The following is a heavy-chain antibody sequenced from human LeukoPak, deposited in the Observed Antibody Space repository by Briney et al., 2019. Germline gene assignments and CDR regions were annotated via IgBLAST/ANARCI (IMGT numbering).Heavy chain of an antibody. J-gene: IGHJ6*03. V-gene: IGHV1-18*01. D-gene: IGHD6-19*01. Sequence: ASVKVSCKASGYTFTSYGISWVRQAPGQGLEWMGWISAYNGNTNYAQKLQGRVTMTTDTSTSTAYMELRSLRSDDTAVYYCARVPYSSGWYYYYYYMDVWGKGTTVTVS. CDR1: GYTFTSYG. CDR3: ARVPYSSGWYYYYYYMDV. CDR2: ISAYNGNT.